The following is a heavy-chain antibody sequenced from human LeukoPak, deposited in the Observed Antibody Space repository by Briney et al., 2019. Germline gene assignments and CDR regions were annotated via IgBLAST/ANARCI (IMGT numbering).Heavy chain of an antibody. CDR1: SGSISTYY. V-gene: IGHV4-59*08. D-gene: IGHD3-22*01. CDR3: ARQAGMFTTFDF. J-gene: IGHJ4*02. Sequence: PSETLSLTCTVSSGSISTYYWTWIRQPPGKGLEWIGYISYSGSTKYNPSLTRRTTISLGTSKNQFSLELRSMTAADTAIYYCARQAGMFTTFDFWGQGILVTVSS. CDR2: ISYSGST.